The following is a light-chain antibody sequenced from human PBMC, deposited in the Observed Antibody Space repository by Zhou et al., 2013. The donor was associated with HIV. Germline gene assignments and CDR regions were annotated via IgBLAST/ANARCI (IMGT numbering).Light chain of an antibody. CDR1: ASDVGGYNY. V-gene: IGLV2-8*01. CDR2: DVS. Sequence: QSALTQPPSASGSPGQSVTISCTGTASDVGGYNYVSWYQQHPGKAPKLIIYDVSKRPSGVSDRFSGSKSGNTASLTISGLQAEDEADYYCSSYTSSIFYVFGTGTKVTVL. J-gene: IGLJ1*01. CDR3: SSYTSSIFYV.